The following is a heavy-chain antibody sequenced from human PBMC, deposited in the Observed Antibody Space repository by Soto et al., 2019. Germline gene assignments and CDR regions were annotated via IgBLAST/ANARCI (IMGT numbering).Heavy chain of an antibody. CDR1: GFTFSSHW. CDR3: AKDSPPHVLRYFDWLPSFDY. J-gene: IGHJ4*02. CDR2: INSDGSST. D-gene: IGHD3-9*01. Sequence: PGGSLRLSCAASGFTFSSHWMHWVRQAPGKGLVWVSRINSDGSSTSYADSVKGRFTISRDNSKNTLYLQMNSLRAEDTAVYYCAKDSPPHVLRYFDWLPSFDYWGQGTLVTVSS. V-gene: IGHV3-74*01.